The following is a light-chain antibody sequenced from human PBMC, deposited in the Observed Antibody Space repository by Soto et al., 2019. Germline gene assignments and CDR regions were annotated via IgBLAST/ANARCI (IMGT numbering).Light chain of an antibody. CDR1: SSDVGGYNY. J-gene: IGLJ1*01. CDR3: SSYTSSSTYV. CDR2: DVS. V-gene: IGLV2-14*03. Sequence: QSALTQPASVSGSPGQSITISCTGTSSDVGGYNYVSWYQQHPGKAPKLMIYDVSNRPSGVSNRFSGSKSGNTAPLTISGLQADVEADYSSSSYTSSSTYVFGTGTKVTVL.